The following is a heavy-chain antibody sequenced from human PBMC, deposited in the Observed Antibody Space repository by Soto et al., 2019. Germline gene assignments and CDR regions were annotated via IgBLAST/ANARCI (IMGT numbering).Heavy chain of an antibody. CDR2: IYYSGST. V-gene: IGHV4-59*01. J-gene: IGHJ6*02. Sequence: PSETLSLTCTVSGGSISSYYWSWIRQPPGKGLEWIGYIYYSGSTNYNLSLKSRVTISVDTSKNHFSLKLSSVTAADTAVYYCARGGYGSGSYLYYGLDVWGQGTTVTVSS. CDR1: GGSISSYY. CDR3: ARGGYGSGSYLYYGLDV. D-gene: IGHD3-10*01.